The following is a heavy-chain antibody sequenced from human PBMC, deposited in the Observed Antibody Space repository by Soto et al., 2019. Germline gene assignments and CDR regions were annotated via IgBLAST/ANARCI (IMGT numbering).Heavy chain of an antibody. Sequence: PGGSLRLSCAASGLTFRSYWMHWVRQAPGKGQVWVSRINTDGSVAMYVDSLKGRFTISRDNAKNTLYLQMNSLRAEDTAVYYCAIDLRGYDYSVQVQLRSFDYWGQGTLVTVSS. CDR3: AIDLRGYDYSVQVQLRSFDY. D-gene: IGHD5-12*01. J-gene: IGHJ4*02. CDR1: GLTFRSYW. CDR2: INTDGSVA. V-gene: IGHV3-74*03.